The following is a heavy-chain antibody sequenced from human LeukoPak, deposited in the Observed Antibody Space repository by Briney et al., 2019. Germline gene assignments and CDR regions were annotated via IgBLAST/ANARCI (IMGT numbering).Heavy chain of an antibody. CDR1: GFTFSSYV. D-gene: IGHD6-19*01. V-gene: IGHV3-30-3*01. CDR3: ARERSSGHFDY. J-gene: IGHJ4*02. Sequence: GGSLRLSCAASGFTFSSYVMHWVRQAPGKGLEWVAVISYDGSNKYYADSVKGRFTISRDNSKNTPYLQMNSLRAEDTAVYYCARERSSGHFDYWGQGTLVTVSS. CDR2: ISYDGSNK.